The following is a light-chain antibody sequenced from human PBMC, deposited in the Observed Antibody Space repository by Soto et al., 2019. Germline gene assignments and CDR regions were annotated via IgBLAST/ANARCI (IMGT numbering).Light chain of an antibody. J-gene: IGKJ1*01. CDR3: QQYLGIPRT. CDR1: QSVIYSANNKNC. Sequence: DIVMTQSPDSLAVSLGERANINCKSSQSVIYSANNKNCLAWYQQKRGQPPKMLIYWASTRESGVPDRFSGSGSGTDFTLTISSLQAEDVEVYYCQQYLGIPRTFGQGTKVDIK. V-gene: IGKV4-1*01. CDR2: WAS.